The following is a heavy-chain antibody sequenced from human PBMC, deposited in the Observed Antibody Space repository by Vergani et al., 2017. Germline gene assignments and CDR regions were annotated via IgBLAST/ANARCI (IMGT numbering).Heavy chain of an antibody. CDR2: ISSSSSYI. CDR3: ARAAGSNWFDP. Sequence: EVQLVESGGGLVKPGGSLRLSCAASGFTFSSYSMNWVRQAPGKGLEWVSSISSSSSYIYYAESVKGRFTISRDNAKNSLYLQMNSLRAEDTAVYSCARAAGSNWFDPWGQGTLVTVSS. J-gene: IGHJ5*02. D-gene: IGHD3-10*01. V-gene: IGHV3-21*01. CDR1: GFTFSSYS.